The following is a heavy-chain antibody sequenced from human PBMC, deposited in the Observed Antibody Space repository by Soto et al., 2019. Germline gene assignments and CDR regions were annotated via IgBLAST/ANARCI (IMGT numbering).Heavy chain of an antibody. CDR3: ARAYGSGNGGAFDI. V-gene: IGHV3-53*01. CDR2: IYSGGST. Sequence: EVQLVESGGGLIQPGGSLRLSCAASGFTVSSNYLSWVRQAPGKGLEWVSVIYSGGSTYYADSVKGRFTISRDNSKNKLYLQMNSLRAEDTAMYYCARAYGSGNGGAFDIWGQGTMVTVSS. J-gene: IGHJ3*02. CDR1: GFTVSSNY. D-gene: IGHD3-10*01.